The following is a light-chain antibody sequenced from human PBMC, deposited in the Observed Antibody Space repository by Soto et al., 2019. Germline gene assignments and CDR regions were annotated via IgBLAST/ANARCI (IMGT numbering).Light chain of an antibody. J-gene: IGKJ4*01. CDR2: ATS. CDR3: QKYNSAPLT. V-gene: IGKV1-27*01. CDR1: QGIAPY. Sequence: DVQMTQSPSSLSAFVGDRVTITCRASQGIAPYLAWFQQKPGKVPKLLIYATSTLQSGVPSRFSGSGSGTDSTLTINSLQPEDVGTYYCQKYNSAPLTFGGETKVDIK.